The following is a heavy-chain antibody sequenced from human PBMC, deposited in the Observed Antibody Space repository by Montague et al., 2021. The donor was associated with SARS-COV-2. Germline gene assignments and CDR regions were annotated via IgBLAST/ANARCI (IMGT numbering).Heavy chain of an antibody. CDR1: GGSFSDYH. D-gene: IGHD1-1*01. CDR3: ARGAPGY. V-gene: IGHV4-34*01. CDR2: INYCGST. J-gene: IGHJ4*02. Sequence: SETLSLTCAVYGGSFSDYHWTWIRQSPGEGLEWIVQINYCGSTXYKPSLRSRVTISIDTSKNQFSLKLTSVTAADTAVYYCARGAPGYWGQGTLVTVSS.